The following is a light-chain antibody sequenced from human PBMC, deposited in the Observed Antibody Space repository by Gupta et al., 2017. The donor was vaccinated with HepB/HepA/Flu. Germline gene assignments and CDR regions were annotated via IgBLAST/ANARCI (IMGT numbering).Light chain of an antibody. CDR2: DAS. Sequence: MVMMHSQVTLSVSPGERATLYCRASQNVYGNLAWYQQKGGEAPRRLIYDASTRATGMSARGSGSRSGTDFTLTISSLQSEDVAVYYCQHEDNSSFTFGGGTKVEIK. J-gene: IGKJ4*01. CDR1: QNVYGN. CDR3: QHEDNSSFT. V-gene: IGKV3-15*01.